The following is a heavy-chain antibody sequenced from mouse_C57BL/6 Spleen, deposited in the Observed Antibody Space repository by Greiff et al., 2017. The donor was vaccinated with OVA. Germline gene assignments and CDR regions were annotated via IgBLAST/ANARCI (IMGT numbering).Heavy chain of an antibody. D-gene: IGHD1-1*01. V-gene: IGHV1-18*01. J-gene: IGHJ2*01. CDR2: INSNNGGT. CDR3: ARRSSYGDYFDY. Sequence: EVQLQQSGPELVKPGASVKLPCKASGYTFTDYNMDWVKQSPGQSLEWIGDINSNNGGTIYNQKFKGKATLTVDKSSSTAYMQLRSLTSEDAAVYYYARRSSYGDYFDYWGQGTTVTVSA. CDR1: GYTFTDYN.